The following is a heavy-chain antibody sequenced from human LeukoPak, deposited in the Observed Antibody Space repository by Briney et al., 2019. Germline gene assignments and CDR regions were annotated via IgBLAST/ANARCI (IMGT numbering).Heavy chain of an antibody. CDR1: GGTFSSYA. CDR2: IIPIFGTA. Sequence: ASVKVSCKGSGGTFSSYAISWVRQAPGQGREWMGGIIPIFGTADYAQKFQGRVTITADESTSTAYMELSSLRSEDTAVYYCARAGWLQYYYFDYWGQGTLVTVSS. J-gene: IGHJ4*02. V-gene: IGHV1-69*13. CDR3: ARAGWLQYYYFDY. D-gene: IGHD5-24*01.